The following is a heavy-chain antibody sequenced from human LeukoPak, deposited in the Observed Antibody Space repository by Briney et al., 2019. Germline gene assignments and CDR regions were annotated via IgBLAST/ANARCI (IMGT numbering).Heavy chain of an antibody. V-gene: IGHV3-33*01. CDR2: IWYDGSNK. D-gene: IGHD4-17*01. Sequence: GRSLRLSCAASGFTFSSYGMHWVRQAPGKGLEWVAVIWYDGSNKYYADSVKGRFTISRDNSKNTLYLQMNSLRAEDTAVYYCARNGYGDTALDYWGQGTLVTVSS. J-gene: IGHJ4*02. CDR3: ARNGYGDTALDY. CDR1: GFTFSSYG.